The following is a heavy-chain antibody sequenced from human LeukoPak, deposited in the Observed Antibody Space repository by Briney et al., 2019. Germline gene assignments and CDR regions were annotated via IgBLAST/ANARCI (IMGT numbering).Heavy chain of an antibody. V-gene: IGHV3-7*01. D-gene: IGHD6-6*01. Sequence: QPGGSLSLSCAASGFTFSNYWMTWVRQAPGKGLEWVANIKQDGSEKYYVDSVKGRFTISRDNAKNSLFLQMNSLRAEDTAVYYCARDVSDENGSSSRIHLDSWGQGTLVSVSS. J-gene: IGHJ4*02. CDR1: GFTFSNYW. CDR3: ARDVSDENGSSSRIHLDS. CDR2: IKQDGSEK.